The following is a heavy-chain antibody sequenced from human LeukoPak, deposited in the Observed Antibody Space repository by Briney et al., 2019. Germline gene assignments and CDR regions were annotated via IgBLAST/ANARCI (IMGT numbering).Heavy chain of an antibody. J-gene: IGHJ3*02. CDR1: GFTFSDYA. Sequence: GGSLRLSCTASGFTFSDYAMSWFRQAPGKGLEWVGFIRSKAYGGTTEYAASVKGRFTISRDDSKSIAYLQMNSLKTEDTAVYYCTRDSSSWYFGDAFDIWGQGTMVTVSS. V-gene: IGHV3-49*03. CDR3: TRDSSSWYFGDAFDI. CDR2: IRSKAYGGTT. D-gene: IGHD6-13*01.